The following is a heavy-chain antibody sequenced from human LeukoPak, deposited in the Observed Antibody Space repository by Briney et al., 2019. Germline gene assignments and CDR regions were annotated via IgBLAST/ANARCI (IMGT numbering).Heavy chain of an antibody. CDR2: IYPGDSDT. V-gene: IGHV5-51*01. CDR1: GYSFTSYW. J-gene: IGHJ4*02. Sequence: GESLKISCKGSGYSFTSYWIGWVRQMPGKGLEWMGIIYPGDSDTRYSPSFQGQVTISADKSISTAYLQWSSLKASDTAMYYCAINYYDSSGYSTAFDYWGQGTLVTVSS. CDR3: AINYYDSSGYSTAFDY. D-gene: IGHD3-22*01.